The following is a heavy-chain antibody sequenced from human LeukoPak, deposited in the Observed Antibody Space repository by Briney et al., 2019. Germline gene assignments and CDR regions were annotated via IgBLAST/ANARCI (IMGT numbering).Heavy chain of an antibody. Sequence: SETLSLTCAVYGGSFSGYYWSWIRQPPGKGLEWIGEINHSGSTNYNPSLKSRVTISVDTSKNQFSLKLSSVTAADTAVYYCARRNYDILTSPFDYWGQGTLVTVCS. D-gene: IGHD3-9*01. CDR1: GGSFSGYY. CDR2: INHSGST. V-gene: IGHV4-34*01. CDR3: ARRNYDILTSPFDY. J-gene: IGHJ4*02.